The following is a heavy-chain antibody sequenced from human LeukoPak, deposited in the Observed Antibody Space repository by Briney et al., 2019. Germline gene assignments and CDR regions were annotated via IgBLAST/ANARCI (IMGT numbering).Heavy chain of an antibody. Sequence: PGRSLRLSCAASGFTFSDYYMSWLRQAPGKGLEWVSYISSSSSYTNYADSVKGRFTISRDNAKNSLYLQMNSLRAEDTAVYYCARGYSGYDFDYWGQGTLVTVSS. CDR3: ARGYSGYDFDY. CDR2: ISSSSSYT. J-gene: IGHJ4*02. D-gene: IGHD5-12*01. V-gene: IGHV3-11*06. CDR1: GFTFSDYY.